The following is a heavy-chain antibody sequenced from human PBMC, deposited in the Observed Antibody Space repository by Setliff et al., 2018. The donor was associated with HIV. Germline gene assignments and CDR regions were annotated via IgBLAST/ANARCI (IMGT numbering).Heavy chain of an antibody. Sequence: GGSLRLSCAASGFTFSSYGMHWVRQAPGKGLEWVSTISGSGGDTYYADSAKGRFTILRDNSKNTLYLQINTLRAEDTAVYYCTKNDFGGRWDWGQGTLVTVSS. CDR2: ISGSGGDT. CDR3: TKNDFGGRWD. D-gene: IGHD1-1*01. V-gene: IGHV3-23*01. CDR1: GFTFSSYG. J-gene: IGHJ4*02.